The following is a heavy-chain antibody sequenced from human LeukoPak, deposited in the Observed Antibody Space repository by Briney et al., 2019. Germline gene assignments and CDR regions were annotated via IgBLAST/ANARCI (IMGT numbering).Heavy chain of an antibody. CDR2: MNPNSGNT. CDR1: GYTFTGYY. CDR3: ARAIYSSGWYVYYYYYMDV. J-gene: IGHJ6*03. D-gene: IGHD6-19*01. V-gene: IGHV1-8*02. Sequence: ASVKVSCKASGYTFTGYYIHWVRQATGQGLEWMGWMNPNSGNTGYAQKFQGRVTMTRNTSISTAYMELSSLRSEDTAVYYCARAIYSSGWYVYYYYYMDVWGKGTTVTISS.